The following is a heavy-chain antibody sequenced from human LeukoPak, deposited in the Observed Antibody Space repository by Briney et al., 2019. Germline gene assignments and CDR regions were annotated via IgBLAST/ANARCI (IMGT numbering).Heavy chain of an antibody. V-gene: IGHV4-4*02. CDR3: EKTDIWFNPIDY. D-gene: IGHD3-9*01. CDR1: GGSISSPNW. J-gene: IGHJ4*02. Sequence: SGTLSLTCGVSGGSISSPNWWSWVRQPPGQGLEWIGEISLAGRTNYNPSLNGRVTMSLDESSNQLSLNLTSVTAADTAIYYCEKTDIWFNPIDYWGPGSLVIVSS. CDR2: ISLAGRT.